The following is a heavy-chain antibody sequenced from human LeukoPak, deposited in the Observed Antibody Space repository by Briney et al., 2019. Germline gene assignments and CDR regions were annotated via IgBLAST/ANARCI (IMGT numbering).Heavy chain of an antibody. D-gene: IGHD5-18*01. V-gene: IGHV1-2*02. CDR1: GYTFTSYY. J-gene: IGHJ6*03. CDR2: INPNSGGT. Sequence: ASVKVSCKASGYTFTSYYMHWVRQAPGQGLEWMGWINPNSGGTNYAQKFQGRVTMTRDTSISTAYMELSRLRSDDTAVYYCARVDTAMGYYYYYYMDVWGKGTTVTVSS. CDR3: ARVDTAMGYYYYYYMDV.